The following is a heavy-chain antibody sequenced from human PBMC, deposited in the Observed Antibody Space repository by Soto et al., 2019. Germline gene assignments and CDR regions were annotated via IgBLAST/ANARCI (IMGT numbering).Heavy chain of an antibody. CDR1: GFTFSSYS. J-gene: IGHJ3*02. Sequence: EVQLVESGGGLVKPGGSLRLSCAASGFTFSSYSMNWVRQAPGKGLEWVSSISSSSSYIYYADSVKGRFTISRDNAKNSLYLQMNSLGAEDTAVYYCARGDGDYDSAFDIWGQGTMVTVSS. V-gene: IGHV3-21*01. D-gene: IGHD4-17*01. CDR3: ARGDGDYDSAFDI. CDR2: ISSSSSYI.